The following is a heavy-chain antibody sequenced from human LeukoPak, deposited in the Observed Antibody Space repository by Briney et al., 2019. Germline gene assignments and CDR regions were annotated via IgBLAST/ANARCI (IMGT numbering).Heavy chain of an antibody. CDR2: TYYRSKWYN. CDR3: ARSAPWAAWFGELLKPYYYYYGMDV. J-gene: IGHJ6*02. Sequence: SQTLSLTCAISGDSVSSNSAAWNWIRQSPSRGLEWLGRTYYRSKWYNDYAVSVKSRITINPDTSKNQFSLQLNSVTPEDTAVYYCARSAPWAAWFGELLKPYYYYYGMDVWGQGTTVTVSS. D-gene: IGHD3-10*01. CDR1: GDSVSSNSAA. V-gene: IGHV6-1*01.